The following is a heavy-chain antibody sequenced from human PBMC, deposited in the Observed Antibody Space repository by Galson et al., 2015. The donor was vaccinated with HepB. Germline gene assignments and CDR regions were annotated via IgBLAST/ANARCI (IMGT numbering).Heavy chain of an antibody. CDR3: ARGLDGSGNIMDYYYGMDV. V-gene: IGHV3-7*03. J-gene: IGHJ6*02. CDR1: GFTFSSYW. CDR2: IKQDGSEK. D-gene: IGHD3-10*01. Sequence: SLRLSCAASGFTFSSYWMSWVRQAPGKGLEWVANIKQDGSEKYYVDSVKGRFTISRDNAKNSLYLQMNSLRAEDTAVYYCARGLDGSGNIMDYYYGMDVWGQGTTVTVSS.